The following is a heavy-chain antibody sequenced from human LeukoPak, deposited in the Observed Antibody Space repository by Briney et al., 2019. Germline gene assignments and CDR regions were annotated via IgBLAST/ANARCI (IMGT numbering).Heavy chain of an antibody. Sequence: SETLSLTCTVSGGSISSYYWSWIRQPAGNRLEWIGRIYTSGSTNYNPSLKSRVTMSVDTSKNQFSLKLSSVTAADTAVYYCARVTYSANTFDFWGQGTLVTVSS. CDR3: ARVTYSANTFDF. CDR2: IYTSGST. V-gene: IGHV4-4*07. J-gene: IGHJ4*02. D-gene: IGHD5-18*01. CDR1: GGSISSYY.